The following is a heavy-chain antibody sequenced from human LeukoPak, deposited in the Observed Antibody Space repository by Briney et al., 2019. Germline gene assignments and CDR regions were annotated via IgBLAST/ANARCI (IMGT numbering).Heavy chain of an antibody. CDR1: GYTFTSYG. Sequence: ASSVKVSCKASGYTFTSYGISWVRQAPGQGLEWMGWISAYNGNTNYAQKLQGRVTKTTDTSTSTAYMELRSLRSDDTAVYYCARETAVAVYYYYYMDVWGKGTTVTVSS. CDR2: ISAYNGNT. V-gene: IGHV1-18*01. D-gene: IGHD6-19*01. J-gene: IGHJ6*03. CDR3: ARETAVAVYYYYYMDV.